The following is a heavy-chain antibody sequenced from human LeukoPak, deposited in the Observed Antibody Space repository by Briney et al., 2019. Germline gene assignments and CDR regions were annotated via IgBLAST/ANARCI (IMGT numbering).Heavy chain of an antibody. J-gene: IGHJ5*01. D-gene: IGHD2-8*01. CDR2: MYYSGST. Sequence: SETLSLTCTVSGGSISSSIYYWGWIRQPPGKGLEWIGNMYYSGSTYYNPSLKSRVTISLDTSKNQFSLKLTSVTAADTATYYCARDQEAYCTSSSCLQFAPWGQGTLVIVSS. CDR3: ARDQEAYCTSSSCLQFAP. V-gene: IGHV4-39*02. CDR1: GGSISSSIYY.